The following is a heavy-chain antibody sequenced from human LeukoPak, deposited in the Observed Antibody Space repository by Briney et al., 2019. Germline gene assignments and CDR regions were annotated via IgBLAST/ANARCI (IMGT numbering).Heavy chain of an antibody. D-gene: IGHD3-10*01. CDR3: ARVPMVRGVKGFDY. CDR1: GFTFSSYA. Sequence: PGGSLRLSCAASGFTFSSYAMSWVRQAPGKGLVWVSRINSDGSSTSYADSVKGRFTISRDNAKNTLYLQMNSLRAEDTAVYYCARVPMVRGVKGFDYWGQGTLVTVSS. V-gene: IGHV3-74*01. CDR2: INSDGSST. J-gene: IGHJ4*02.